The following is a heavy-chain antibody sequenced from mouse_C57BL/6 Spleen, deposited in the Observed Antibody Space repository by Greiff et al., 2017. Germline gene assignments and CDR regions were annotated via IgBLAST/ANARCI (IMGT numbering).Heavy chain of an antibody. CDR1: GYTFTNYW. CDR3: ARGGQLRLYYFDY. Sequence: QVQLQQSGAELVRPGTSVKMSCKASGYTFTNYWIGWAKQRPGHGLAWIGDIYPGGGYTNYNEKFKGKATLTADKSSSTAYMQFSSLTSEDSAIYYGARGGQLRLYYFDYWGQGTTLTVSS. D-gene: IGHD3-2*02. J-gene: IGHJ2*01. V-gene: IGHV1-63*01. CDR2: IYPGGGYT.